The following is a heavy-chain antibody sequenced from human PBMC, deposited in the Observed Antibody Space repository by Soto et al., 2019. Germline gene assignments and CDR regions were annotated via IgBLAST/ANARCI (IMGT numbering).Heavy chain of an antibody. V-gene: IGHV3-9*01. J-gene: IGHJ6*03. CDR1: GFTFDDYA. CDR2: INWNSDNI. CDR3: ATSYMDV. Sequence: GGSLRLSCAASGFTFDDYAMYWVRQVPGKGLEWVASINWNSDNIGYADSVKGRFTISRDNVENSLYLQMNSLRAEDTALYYCATSYMDVWGQGTTVTVSS.